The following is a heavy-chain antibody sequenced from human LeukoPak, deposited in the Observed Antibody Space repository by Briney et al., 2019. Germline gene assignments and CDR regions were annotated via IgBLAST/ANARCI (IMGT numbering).Heavy chain of an antibody. D-gene: IGHD2/OR15-2a*01. CDR3: TRLRHSNTDYYYYYGMDV. CDR1: GFTFSGSA. J-gene: IGHJ6*02. V-gene: IGHV3-73*01. CDR2: IRSTTDT. Sequence: GGSLRLSCAASGFTFSGSAMHWVRQASGKGLEWVGRIRSTTDTAYAASVKGRFTISRDDSKNTAYLQMNSLKTEDTAVYYCTRLRHSNTDYYYYYGMDVWGQGTTVTVSS.